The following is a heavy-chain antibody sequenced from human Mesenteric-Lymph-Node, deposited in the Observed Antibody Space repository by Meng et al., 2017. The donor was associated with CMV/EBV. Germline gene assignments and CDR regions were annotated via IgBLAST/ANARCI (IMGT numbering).Heavy chain of an antibody. CDR1: GSSISRSNYF. CDR2: IYYSGST. V-gene: IGHV4-39*07. Sequence: GSLRLSCTVSGSSISRSNYFWGWMRQPPGKGLEWIGSIYYSGSTYYNPSLKSRVTISVDTSKNQSSLKLSSVTAADTAVYYCARDSVVPAARYFQHWGQGTLVTVSS. D-gene: IGHD2-2*01. CDR3: ARDSVVPAARYFQH. J-gene: IGHJ1*01.